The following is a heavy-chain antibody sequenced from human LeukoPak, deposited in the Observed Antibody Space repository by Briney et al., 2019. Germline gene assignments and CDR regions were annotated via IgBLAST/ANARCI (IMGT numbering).Heavy chain of an antibody. V-gene: IGHV3-30*02. CDR3: ARDPGRGGKAVMDY. D-gene: IGHD3-16*01. CDR2: MRYDGKEE. J-gene: IGHJ4*02. Sequence: PGGSLRLSCTASGFSFRSYGMHWVRQTAGRGLEWLAFMRYDGKEEYYADAVKGRITISRDNSKNTLFLQMNSLRAEDTAVYYCARDPGRGGKAVMDYWGQGTLVTVSS. CDR1: GFSFRSYG.